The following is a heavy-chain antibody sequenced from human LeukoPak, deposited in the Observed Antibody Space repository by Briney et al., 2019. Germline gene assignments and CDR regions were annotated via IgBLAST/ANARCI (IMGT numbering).Heavy chain of an antibody. D-gene: IGHD2-2*02. Sequence: PSGTLSLTCGVSVGSISSGNWWSWVRQSPGKGLEWIGELYHNGTPNYNPSLKSRVTISADTFKNHFSLKLTSVTAADTAVYYCATAPILRGEGGEHYKYGMDVWGQGTTVIVSS. V-gene: IGHV4-4*02. CDR1: VGSISSGNW. J-gene: IGHJ6*02. CDR3: ATAPILRGEGGEHYKYGMDV. CDR2: LYHNGTP.